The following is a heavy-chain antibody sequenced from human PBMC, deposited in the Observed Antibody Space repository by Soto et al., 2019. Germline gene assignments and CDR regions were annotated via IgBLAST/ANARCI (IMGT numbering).Heavy chain of an antibody. CDR3: ARHRRETGTYAQPLDY. Sequence: SETLSLTGTVSGGSISSSSYYWGWVRQPPGKGLEWIGAISYGGSTYHNPSLRSRVTISVDTSKSQFSLDLTSVTAADTAVYYCARHRRETGTYAQPLDYWGQGTLVTVSS. D-gene: IGHD1-1*01. CDR1: GGSISSSSYY. J-gene: IGHJ4*02. V-gene: IGHV4-39*01. CDR2: ISYGGST.